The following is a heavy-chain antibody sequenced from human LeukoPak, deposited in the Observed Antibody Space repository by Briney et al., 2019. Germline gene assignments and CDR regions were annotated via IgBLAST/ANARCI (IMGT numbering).Heavy chain of an antibody. CDR3: ARADTAMDFDY. J-gene: IGHJ4*02. CDR1: GFTFSSYS. D-gene: IGHD5-18*01. V-gene: IGHV3-21*01. Sequence: GGSLRLSCAASGFTFSSYSMNWVRQAPGKGLEWVSSISSSSSYIYYADSVKGRFTISRDNAKNSLYLQMNSLRAEDTAVYYCARADTAMDFDYWGQGTLVTVFS. CDR2: ISSSSSYI.